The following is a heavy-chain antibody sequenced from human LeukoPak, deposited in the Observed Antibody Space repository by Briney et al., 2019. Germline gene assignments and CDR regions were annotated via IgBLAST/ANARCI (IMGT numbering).Heavy chain of an antibody. CDR2: IYYRWIT. CDR1: GGSLSSSPDY. CDR3: ARHYLSDGILSTFDP. Sequence: SETLSLTCTVSGGSLSSSPDYWARIRQPPGKVLEWIGTIYYRWITYANPSLNSRVTISLDTSKNQFSLRLRSVTAADTALYYCARHYLSDGILSTFDPCGQGTLVTVSS. J-gene: IGHJ5*02. V-gene: IGHV4-39*01. D-gene: IGHD2-2*01.